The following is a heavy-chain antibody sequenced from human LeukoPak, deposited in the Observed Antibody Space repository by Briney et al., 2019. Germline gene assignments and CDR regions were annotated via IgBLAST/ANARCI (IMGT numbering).Heavy chain of an antibody. J-gene: IGHJ6*02. CDR2: IKQDGSEK. D-gene: IGHD1-26*01. CDR1: GFTFSRYW. V-gene: IGHV3-7*05. CDR3: AKDIVGATKGYYYYCMDV. Sequence: GGSLRLSCAASGFTFSRYWMSWVRQAPGKGLEWVANIKQDGSEKYYVDSVKGRFTISRDNSKNSLYLQMNSLRTEDTALYYCAKDIVGATKGYYYYCMDVWGQGTTVTVSS.